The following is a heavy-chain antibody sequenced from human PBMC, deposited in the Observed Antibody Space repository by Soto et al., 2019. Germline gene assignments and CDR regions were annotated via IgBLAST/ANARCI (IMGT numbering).Heavy chain of an antibody. V-gene: IGHV4-59*13. CDR2: IYNSGTT. J-gene: IGHJ4*02. CDR3: VTRFYSSGVLLDY. Sequence: SETLSLTCTVSGGSISNYYCSWIRQTPGKGLEYIGFIYNSGTTNYHPSLKSRVTISIDTSKSQFYLKLTSVTAADTAIYYCVTRFYSSGVLLDYWGTGTQVTVS. D-gene: IGHD3-10*01. CDR1: GGSISNYY.